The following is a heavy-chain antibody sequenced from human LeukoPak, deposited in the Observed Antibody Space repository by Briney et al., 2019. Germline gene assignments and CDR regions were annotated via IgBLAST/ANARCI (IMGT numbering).Heavy chain of an antibody. CDR1: GFIFSSYG. CDR3: ARDIGSSWYYFDY. D-gene: IGHD6-13*01. J-gene: IGHJ4*02. Sequence: GGSLRLSCAASGFIFSSYGMHWVRQGPGKGLEWVAVIWYDGSNKYYADSVKGRFTISRGNSKNTLYLQMNSLRAEDTAVYYCARDIGSSWYYFDYWGQGTLVTVSS. CDR2: IWYDGSNK. V-gene: IGHV3-33*01.